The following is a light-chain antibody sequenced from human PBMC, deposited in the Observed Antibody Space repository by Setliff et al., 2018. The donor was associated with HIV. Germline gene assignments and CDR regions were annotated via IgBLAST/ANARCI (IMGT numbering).Light chain of an antibody. CDR1: SSDIGTYNF. CDR2: EVS. CDR3: TSYTTSSAPLV. Sequence: QSALTQPASVSGSPGQSITISCTGSSSDIGTYNFVSWYQQYPGKAPKVAIYEVSIRPSGISNRFSGSKSGNTASLTISGLQPEDDADYYCTSYTTSSAPLVFGSGTKVTVL. V-gene: IGLV2-14*01. J-gene: IGLJ1*01.